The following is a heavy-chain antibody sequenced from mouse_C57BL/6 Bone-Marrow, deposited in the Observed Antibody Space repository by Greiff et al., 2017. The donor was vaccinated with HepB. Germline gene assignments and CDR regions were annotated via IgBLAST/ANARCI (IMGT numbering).Heavy chain of an antibody. Sequence: EVQGVESGGGLVKPGGSLKLSCAASGFTFSDYGMHWVRQAPEKGLEWVAYISSGSSTIYYADTVKGRFTISRDNAKNTLFLQMTSLRSEDTAMYYCSRPVDYYGSGLSAMDYCGQGTSVTVSS. J-gene: IGHJ4*01. V-gene: IGHV5-17*01. CDR2: ISSGSSTI. CDR3: SRPVDYYGSGLSAMDY. CDR1: GFTFSDYG. D-gene: IGHD1-1*01.